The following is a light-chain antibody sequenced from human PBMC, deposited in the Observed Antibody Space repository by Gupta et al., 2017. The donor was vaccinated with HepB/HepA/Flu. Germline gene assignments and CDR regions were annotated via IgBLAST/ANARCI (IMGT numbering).Light chain of an antibody. CDR1: TSDVGRYNL. Sequence: QSVLTQHASVSESPGQSITISCTGTTSDVGRYNLVSWYQQNPGEAPKLIIYEISKRPSGISNRFSGSKSGITASLTISGLQTEDEAHYYCCSYAGSNSVIFGGGTRLTVL. V-gene: IGLV2-23*02. CDR2: EIS. J-gene: IGLJ2*01. CDR3: CSYAGSNSVI.